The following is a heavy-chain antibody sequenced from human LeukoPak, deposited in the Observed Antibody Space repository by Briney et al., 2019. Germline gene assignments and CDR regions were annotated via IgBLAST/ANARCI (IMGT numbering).Heavy chain of an antibody. Sequence: PGGSLRLSCAASGFTFSGYGIHWVRQAPGKGLEWVAFIRSDGSVKYYADSVRGRFTISRDNSKNTLYLQMNSLRAEDTAVYYCASPGGYYYDSSGYHTWGQGTLVTVSS. D-gene: IGHD3-22*01. V-gene: IGHV3-30*02. CDR2: IRSDGSVK. CDR1: GFTFSGYG. CDR3: ASPGGYYYDSSGYHT. J-gene: IGHJ4*02.